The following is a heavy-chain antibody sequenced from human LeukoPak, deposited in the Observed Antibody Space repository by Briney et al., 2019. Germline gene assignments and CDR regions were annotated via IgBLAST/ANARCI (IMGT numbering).Heavy chain of an antibody. CDR2: IYYSGST. V-gene: IGHV4-31*03. J-gene: IGHJ4*02. D-gene: IGHD6-13*01. Sequence: SETLSLTCTVSGGSISSSSYYWGWIRQPPGKGLEWIGYIYYSGSTYYNPSLKSRVTISADTSKNQFSLKLSSVTAADTAVYYCARARSSAGNFDYWGQGTLVTASS. CDR1: GGSISSSSYY. CDR3: ARARSSAGNFDY.